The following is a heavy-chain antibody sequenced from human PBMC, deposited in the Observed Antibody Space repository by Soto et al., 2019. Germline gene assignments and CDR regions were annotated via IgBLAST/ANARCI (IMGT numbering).Heavy chain of an antibody. Sequence: LKISCAASGFTFDDYAMHWVRQAPGKGLEWVSGISWNSGSIGYADSVKGRFTISRDNSKNTLYLQMNSLRAEDTAVYYCARGWQQLAYGMDVWGQGTTVTVSS. CDR2: ISWNSGSI. V-gene: IGHV3-9*01. CDR3: ARGWQQLAYGMDV. CDR1: GFTFDDYA. D-gene: IGHD6-13*01. J-gene: IGHJ6*02.